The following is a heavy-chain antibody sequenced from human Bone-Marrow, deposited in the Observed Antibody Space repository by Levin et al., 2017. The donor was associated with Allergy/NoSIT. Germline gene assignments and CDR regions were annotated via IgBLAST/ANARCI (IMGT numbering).Heavy chain of an antibody. CDR3: ATSYGVVPALDH. CDR2: IKEDGAEI. D-gene: IGHD3-3*01. J-gene: IGHJ4*02. V-gene: IGHV3-7*03. Sequence: GGSLRLSCEASGFTFNKQWMTWVRQAPGKGLEWVANIKEDGAEIFYVDSVTGRFTISRDNARNTLYLQMKYLGVDDTAVYYCATSYGVVPALDHWGQGILVTVSS. CDR1: GFTFNKQW.